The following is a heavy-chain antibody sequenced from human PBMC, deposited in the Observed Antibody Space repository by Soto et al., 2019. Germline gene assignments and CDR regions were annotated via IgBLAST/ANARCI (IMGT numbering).Heavy chain of an antibody. CDR3: EARLQWLVEPDY. J-gene: IGHJ4*02. CDR2: IIPIFGTA. CDR1: GGTFSSYA. D-gene: IGHD6-19*01. V-gene: IGHV1-69*01. Sequence: QVQLGQSGAEVKKPVSSVKVSCKASGGTFSSYAISWVRQAPGQGLEWMGGIIPIFGTANYAQTFQSRVTITADESTSTAYMELSSLRSEDTAVYYCEARLQWLVEPDYWGQGTLVTVSS.